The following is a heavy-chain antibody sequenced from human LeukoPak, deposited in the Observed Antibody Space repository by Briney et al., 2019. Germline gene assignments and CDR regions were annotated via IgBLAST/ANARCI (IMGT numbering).Heavy chain of an antibody. CDR2: IEQDGGEE. CDR3: ARGRYVDWLFDY. J-gene: IGHJ4*02. D-gene: IGHD3-9*01. CDR1: GFDCSSYW. Sequence: PGGSLRLSCAASGFDCSSYWMTWVRQAPGKGLEWVANIEQDGGEEYYVDSVKGRFTISRDNAKNSLYLQMNSLRVEDTAVYYCARGRYVDWLFDYWGQGTLVTVSS. V-gene: IGHV3-7*03.